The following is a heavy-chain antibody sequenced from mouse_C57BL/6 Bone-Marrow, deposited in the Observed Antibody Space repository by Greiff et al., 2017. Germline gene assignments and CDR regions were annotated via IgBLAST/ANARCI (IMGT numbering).Heavy chain of an antibody. V-gene: IGHV5-9-1*02. CDR1: GFTFSSYA. CDR3: TGDSFTWFAY. Sequence: EVQLQESGAGLVKPGGSLKLSCAASGFTFSSYAMSWVRQTPEKRLEWVAYISSGGDYIYYADTVKGRFTISRDNARNTLYLQMSSLKAEDTAMYYCTGDSFTWFAYWGQGTLVTVSA. D-gene: IGHD1-1*01. CDR2: ISSGGDYI. J-gene: IGHJ3*01.